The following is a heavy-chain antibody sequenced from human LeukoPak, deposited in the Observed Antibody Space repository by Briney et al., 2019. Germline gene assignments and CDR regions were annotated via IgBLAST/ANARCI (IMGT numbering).Heavy chain of an antibody. J-gene: IGHJ4*02. D-gene: IGHD3-10*01. V-gene: IGHV3-7*01. CDR1: GFTFSSRDW. CDR2: IKQDGSEK. Sequence: GGSLRLSCVASGFTFSSRDWMTWVRQAPGKGLEWVANIKQDGSEKNYVDSVKGRFTISRDNAKDSLFLQMNSLRVEDTAVYYCARDYYYYDSGSYYSNIANWGQGTLVTVSS. CDR3: ARDYYYYDSGSYYSNIAN.